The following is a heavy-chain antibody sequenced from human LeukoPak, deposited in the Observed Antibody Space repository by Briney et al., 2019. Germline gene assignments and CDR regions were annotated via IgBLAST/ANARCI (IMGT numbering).Heavy chain of an antibody. Sequence: ASVKVSCKASGYIFTSYGISWVRQAPGQGLEWMGWISAYNGNTNYAQKLQGRVTMTTDTSTSTAYMELRSLRSDDTAVYYCARDLPLYGSGSYYSDNWFDPWGQGTLVTVSS. V-gene: IGHV1-18*01. CDR2: ISAYNGNT. CDR1: GYIFTSYG. D-gene: IGHD3-10*01. CDR3: ARDLPLYGSGSYYSDNWFDP. J-gene: IGHJ5*02.